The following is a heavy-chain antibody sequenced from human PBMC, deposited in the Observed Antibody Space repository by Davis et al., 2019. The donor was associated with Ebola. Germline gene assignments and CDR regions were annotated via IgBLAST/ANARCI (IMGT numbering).Heavy chain of an antibody. D-gene: IGHD3-3*02. CDR3: ARGTSLARNFDY. CDR1: GYNFRDYW. V-gene: IGHV5-10-1*01. CDR2: IDPSDSCT. J-gene: IGHJ4*02. Sequence: GESLKIPCKASGYNFRDYWIVWVRQMPGKGLEWMGRIDPSDSCTNYSPSFQGHVTISADKSISTAYLQWSSLKASDTAMYYCARGTSLARNFDYWGQGTLVTVSS.